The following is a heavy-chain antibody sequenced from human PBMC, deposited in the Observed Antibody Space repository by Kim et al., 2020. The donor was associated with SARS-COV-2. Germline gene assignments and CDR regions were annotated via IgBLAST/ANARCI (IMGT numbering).Heavy chain of an antibody. J-gene: IGHJ6*02. CDR1: GGTFSTFG. CDR2: IIPVFGTV. V-gene: IGHV1-69*13. CDR3: ARIYNWNDGGGLDV. D-gene: IGHD1-20*01. Sequence: SVKVSCRASGGTFSTFGVVWVRQAPGQGLEWVGSIIPVFGTVNYAPSLQDRVTITADESTSTAYMEMSSLTSADTAVYYCARIYNWNDGGGLDVWGQGTTVSVSS.